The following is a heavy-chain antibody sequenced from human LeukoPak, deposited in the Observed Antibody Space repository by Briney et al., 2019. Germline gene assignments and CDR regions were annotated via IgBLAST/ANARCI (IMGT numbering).Heavy chain of an antibody. CDR1: GFTFSSYD. V-gene: IGHV3-30*02. CDR3: ANENGGPDY. D-gene: IGHD3-10*01. J-gene: IGHJ4*02. CDR2: IRYDGSNK. Sequence: GGSLRLSCAASGFTFSSYDMHWVRQAPGKGLEWVVFIRYDGSNKYYADSVKGRFIISRDNSKNTLYLQMSSVRAEDTAVYYGANENGGPDYWGQGTLVTVSS.